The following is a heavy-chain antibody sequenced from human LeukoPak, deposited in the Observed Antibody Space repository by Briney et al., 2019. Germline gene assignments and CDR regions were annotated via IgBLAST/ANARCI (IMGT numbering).Heavy chain of an antibody. D-gene: IGHD2-21*02. CDR3: AYCGGDYYSWGAFDI. J-gene: IGHJ3*02. V-gene: IGHV4-59*01. CDR1: GGSISSYY. Sequence: PSETLSLTCTVSGGSISSYYWSWIRQPPGKGLEWIGYIYYSGSTNYNPSLKSRVTISVDTSKNQFSLKLSSVTAADTAVYYCAYCGGDYYSWGAFDIWGQGTMVTVSS. CDR2: IYYSGST.